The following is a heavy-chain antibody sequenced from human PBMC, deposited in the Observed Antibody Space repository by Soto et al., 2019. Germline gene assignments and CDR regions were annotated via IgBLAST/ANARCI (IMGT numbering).Heavy chain of an antibody. CDR1: GFTFSSYA. D-gene: IGHD3-3*01. V-gene: IGHV3-23*01. CDR3: AKDSPGRYYDFWSVNWFDP. J-gene: IGHJ5*02. CDR2: ISGSGGST. Sequence: GGSLRLSCAASGFTFSSYAMSWVRQAPGKGLEWVSAISGSGGSTYYADSVKGRFTISRDNSKNTLYLQMNSLRAEDTAVYYCAKDSPGRYYDFWSVNWFDPWGQGTLVTVSS.